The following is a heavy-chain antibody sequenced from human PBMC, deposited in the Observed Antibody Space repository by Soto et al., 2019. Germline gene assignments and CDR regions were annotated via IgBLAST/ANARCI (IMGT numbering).Heavy chain of an antibody. Sequence: SETLSLTCTVSGGSISSGGYYWSWIRQPPGKGLEWIGNIYYRGGTNYNPSLKGRVTISVDTSKNQLSLKLTSVTAADTAVYYCTTDSQILRYFDWSSVFDPWGQGTLVTVS. CDR3: TTDSQILRYFDWSSVFDP. CDR1: GGSISSGGYY. V-gene: IGHV4-61*08. D-gene: IGHD3-9*01. J-gene: IGHJ5*02. CDR2: IYYRGGT.